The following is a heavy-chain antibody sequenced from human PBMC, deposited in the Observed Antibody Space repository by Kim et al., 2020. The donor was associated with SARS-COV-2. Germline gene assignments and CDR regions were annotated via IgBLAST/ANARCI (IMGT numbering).Heavy chain of an antibody. CDR2: INPNSGGT. CDR3: ARDHCTSAGCYENYYYGLDI. D-gene: IGHD2-2*01. Sequence: ASVKVSCKASGYIFTGYYMQWARQAPGQGLEWMGWINPNSGGTNYAQKFQGRVTMTRDTSISTAYMELSRLRSDDTAVYYCARDHCTSAGCYENYYYGLDIWGQGTTVTVSS. J-gene: IGHJ6*02. CDR1: GYIFTGYY. V-gene: IGHV1-2*02.